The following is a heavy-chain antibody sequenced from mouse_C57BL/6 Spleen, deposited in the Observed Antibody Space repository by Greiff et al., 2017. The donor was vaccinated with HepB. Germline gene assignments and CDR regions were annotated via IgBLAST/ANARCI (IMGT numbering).Heavy chain of an antibody. D-gene: IGHD2-4*01. CDR1: GYAFSTSW. V-gene: IGHV1-82*01. CDR2: IYPGDGDT. CDR3: ASEGYDYDDWYFDV. J-gene: IGHJ1*03. Sequence: VKLQQSGPELVKPGASVKISCKASGYAFSTSWMNWVKQRPGKGLEWIGRIYPGDGDTNYNGKFKGKATLTAEKSSSPAYMQLSSLTSVDSAVYFCASEGYDYDDWYFDVWGTGTTVTVSS.